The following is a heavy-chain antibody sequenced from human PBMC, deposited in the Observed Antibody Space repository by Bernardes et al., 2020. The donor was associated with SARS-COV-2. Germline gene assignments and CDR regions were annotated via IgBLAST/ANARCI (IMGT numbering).Heavy chain of an antibody. J-gene: IGHJ4*02. CDR2: ISVNNGNI. D-gene: IGHD1-26*01. CDR3: ARPGRPGAYYFEN. V-gene: IGHV1-18*03. Sequence: ASVKVSCKASGYTFPNYDISWVRQAPGQGLEWMGWISVNNGNIKYAQKLQGRVTMTTDNARNTLYLQLNSLRDEDMAVYYCARPGRPGAYYFENWGQGTLVTVSS. CDR1: GYTFPNYD.